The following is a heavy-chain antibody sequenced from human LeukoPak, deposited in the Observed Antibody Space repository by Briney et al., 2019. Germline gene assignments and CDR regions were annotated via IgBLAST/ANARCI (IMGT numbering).Heavy chain of an antibody. Sequence: ATVEGPWKEAGRTCKRYGISWVRQDHGKGLEWMGWISAYNGNTNYAQKLQGRVTMTTDTSTSTAYMELRSLRSDDTAVYYCARDCGDTAMVIQFLYYYYGMDVWGQGTTVTVSS. J-gene: IGHJ6*02. CDR1: GRTCKRYG. V-gene: IGHV1-18*01. CDR3: ARDCGDTAMVIQFLYYYYGMDV. D-gene: IGHD5-18*01. CDR2: ISAYNGNT.